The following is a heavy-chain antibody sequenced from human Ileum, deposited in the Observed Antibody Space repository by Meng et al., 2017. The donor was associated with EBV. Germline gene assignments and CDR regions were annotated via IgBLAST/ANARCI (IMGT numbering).Heavy chain of an antibody. CDR3: ARSVAGSDLSRCWGY. J-gene: IGHJ4*02. D-gene: IGHD2-21*02. Sequence: LQLQGSGPGLVKPSGTLFIICSVSCGSTCMSTDYWGVIRQTRGKGVEWIWSVYYSGSTYSTESFESRLTISVDTSKNEFSLKLNSMTAADTAVHYCARSVAGSDLSRCWGYWGQGILVTVSS. CDR2: VYYSGST. V-gene: IGHV4-39*01. CDR1: CGSTCMSTDY.